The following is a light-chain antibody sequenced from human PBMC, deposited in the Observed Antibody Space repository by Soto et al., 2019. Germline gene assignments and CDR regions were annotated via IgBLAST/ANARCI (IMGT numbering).Light chain of an antibody. CDR2: DAS. CDR3: QQRSNWRGT. J-gene: IGKJ4*01. Sequence: EIVLTQSPATLSLSPGERATLSFRASQSVSSYLAWYQQKPGQAPRLLIYDASNRATGIPARFSGSGSGTDFTLTISSLEPEDFAVYYCQQRSNWRGTFGGGTKVDIK. CDR1: QSVSSY. V-gene: IGKV3-11*01.